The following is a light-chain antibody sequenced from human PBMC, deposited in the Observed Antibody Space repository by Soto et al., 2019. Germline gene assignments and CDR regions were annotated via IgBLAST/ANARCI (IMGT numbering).Light chain of an antibody. V-gene: IGKV1-27*01. CDR1: QGISNY. CDR3: QKYDSASWT. J-gene: IGKJ1*01. Sequence: DIQMTQSPSSLSASVGDRVTITCRASQGISNYLAWYQQKPGKAPKLLIFGASTLQSEVPSRFSGSGSGTDLTLTISSLQPEDVATYYCQKYDSASWTFGQGTKVEI. CDR2: GAS.